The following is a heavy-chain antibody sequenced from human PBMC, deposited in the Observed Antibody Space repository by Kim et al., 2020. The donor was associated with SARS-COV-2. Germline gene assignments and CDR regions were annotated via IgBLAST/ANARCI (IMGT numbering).Heavy chain of an antibody. Sequence: SETLSLTCAVSGGSISSGTWWSWVRQPPGKGLEWIGEIYHSGRTKYNPSLETRLTISVDKSKNQFSLRLSSVTAADPAIYYCARVDDYWGQGILVLVSS. CDR1: GGSISSGTW. J-gene: IGHJ4*02. CDR2: IYHSGRT. CDR3: ARVDDY. V-gene: IGHV4-4*02.